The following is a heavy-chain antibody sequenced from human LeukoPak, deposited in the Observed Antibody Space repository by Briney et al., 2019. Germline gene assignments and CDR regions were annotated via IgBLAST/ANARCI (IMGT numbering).Heavy chain of an antibody. CDR1: GFTFSSYS. Sequence: GGSLRLSCAASGFTFSSYSMHWVRQAPGKGLEWVAVISYDGSNKYYADSVKGRFTISRDNSKNTLYLQMNSLSAEDTAVYYCAKQAHYYDSSAVFNYWGQGTLVTVSS. V-gene: IGHV3-30*04. CDR3: AKQAHYYDSSAVFNY. CDR2: ISYDGSNK. D-gene: IGHD3-22*01. J-gene: IGHJ4*02.